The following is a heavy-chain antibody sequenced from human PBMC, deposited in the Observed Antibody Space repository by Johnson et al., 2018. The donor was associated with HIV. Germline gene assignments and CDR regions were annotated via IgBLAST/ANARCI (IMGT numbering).Heavy chain of an antibody. CDR1: GFTLSDYY. J-gene: IGHJ3*02. CDR2: ISSSGSLT. CDR3: AKDLPGTSRQESFYI. Sequence: QVQLVESGGGLVKPGGSLRLSCAASGFTLSDYYMSWIRQAPGKGLEWLSYISSSGSLTYYADSVEGRFTISRDSAKNSLYLQMNSLRPEDTAFYYWAKDLPGTSRQESFYIWGQGTMVTVSS. V-gene: IGHV3-11*01. D-gene: IGHD1-1*01.